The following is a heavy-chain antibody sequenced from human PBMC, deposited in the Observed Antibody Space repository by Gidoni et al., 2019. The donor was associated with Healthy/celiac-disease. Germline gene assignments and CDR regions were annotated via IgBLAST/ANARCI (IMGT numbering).Heavy chain of an antibody. D-gene: IGHD4-17*01. CDR1: GGSFSGYY. J-gene: IGHJ4*02. CDR2: INHSGST. V-gene: IGHV4-34*01. CDR3: ARAHDYVGYFDY. Sequence: QVQLQQWGAGLLKPSETLSLTCAVYGGSFSGYYWSWIRQPPGKGLEWIGEINHSGSTNYNPSLKSRVTISVDTSKNQFSLKLSSVTAADTAVYYCARAHDYVGYFDYWGQGTLVTVSS.